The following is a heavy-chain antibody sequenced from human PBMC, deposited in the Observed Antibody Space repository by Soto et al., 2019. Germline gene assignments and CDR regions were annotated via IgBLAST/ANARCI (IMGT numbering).Heavy chain of an antibody. D-gene: IGHD4-17*01. CDR3: SRDFSKTTVSVVDS. CDR2: INNGGDIV. Sequence: QVQLEESGGGLVKPGQSLRLSCATSGFIFSDYYMAWIRQAPGKGLEWIGYINNGGDIVHYSDAVRGRFRISRDNTKMSLDLQMTSLRAEDTAIYYCSRDFSKTTVSVVDSWGQGALVTVSS. J-gene: IGHJ4*02. CDR1: GFIFSDYY. V-gene: IGHV3-11*01.